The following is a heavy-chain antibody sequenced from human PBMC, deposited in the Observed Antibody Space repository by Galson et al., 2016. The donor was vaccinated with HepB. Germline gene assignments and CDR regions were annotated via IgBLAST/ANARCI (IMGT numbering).Heavy chain of an antibody. CDR3: ARAGGLENYYDGEFDS. CDR1: GASISIYY. D-gene: IGHD3-16*01. CDR2: IYNSVST. Sequence: SETLSLTCTVSGASISIYYWNWIRQPPGKGLEWLGYIYNSVSTKYNPSLRGRVTMTVDTSKNQFSLRLTSVTAADTAVYYCARAGGLENYYDGEFDSWGQGTLSTVAS. J-gene: IGHJ4*02. V-gene: IGHV4-59*03.